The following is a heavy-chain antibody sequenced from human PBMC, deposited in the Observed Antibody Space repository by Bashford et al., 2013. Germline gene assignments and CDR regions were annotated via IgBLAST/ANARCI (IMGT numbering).Heavy chain of an antibody. Sequence: ASVKVSCKASGYTFTSYDINWVRQATGQGLEWMGWMNPNSGNTGYAQKFQGRVTMTRNTSISTAYMELSSLRSEDTAVYYCARGKPYSSSAQNDRPGIDYWGQGTLVTVSS. CDR1: GYTFTSYD. J-gene: IGHJ4*02. V-gene: IGHV1-8*01. CDR2: MNPNSGNT. D-gene: IGHD6-6*01. CDR3: ARGKPYSSSAQNDRPGIDY.